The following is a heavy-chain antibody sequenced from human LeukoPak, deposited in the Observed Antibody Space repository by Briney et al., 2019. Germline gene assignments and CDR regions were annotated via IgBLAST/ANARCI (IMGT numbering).Heavy chain of an antibody. Sequence: GGSLRLSCAASGLTFSSYSMNWVRQAPGKGLEWVSSISSSSSYIYYADSVKGRFTISRDNAKNSLYLQMNSLRAEDTAVYYCARVSPYFDCSGGSCSGWGQGTLVTVSS. CDR2: ISSSSSYI. J-gene: IGHJ4*02. V-gene: IGHV3-21*01. CDR3: ARVSPYFDCSGGSCSG. CDR1: GLTFSSYS. D-gene: IGHD2-15*01.